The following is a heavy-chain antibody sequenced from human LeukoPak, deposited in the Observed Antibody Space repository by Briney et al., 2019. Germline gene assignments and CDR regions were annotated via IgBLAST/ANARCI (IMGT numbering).Heavy chain of an antibody. V-gene: IGHV1-69*13. J-gene: IGHJ5*02. D-gene: IGHD2-2*01. Sequence: GASVKVSCKASGGTFISYAISWVRQAPGQGLEWMGGIIPIFGTANYAQKFQGRVTITADESTSTAYMELSSLRSEDTAVYYCARDPGGYCSSTSCYVGWFDPWGQGTLVTVSS. CDR2: IIPIFGTA. CDR1: GGTFISYA. CDR3: ARDPGGYCSSTSCYVGWFDP.